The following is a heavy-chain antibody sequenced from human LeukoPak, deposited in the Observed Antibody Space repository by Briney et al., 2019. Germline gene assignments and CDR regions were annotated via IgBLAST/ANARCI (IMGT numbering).Heavy chain of an antibody. CDR3: AKGLSYCGSTSCQPFDY. V-gene: IGHV3-23*01. Sequence: GGSLRLSCAASGFTFSSYAVSWVRQAPGKGLEWVSAISGSGRSTYYADSVKGRFTISRDNSKNTLYLQMNSLRAEDTAVYYCAKGLSYCGSTSCQPFDYWGQGTLVTVSS. D-gene: IGHD2-2*01. CDR2: ISGSGRST. J-gene: IGHJ4*02. CDR1: GFTFSSYA.